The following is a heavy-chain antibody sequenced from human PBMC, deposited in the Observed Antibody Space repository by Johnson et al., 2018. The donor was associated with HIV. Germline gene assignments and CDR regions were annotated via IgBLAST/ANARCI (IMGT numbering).Heavy chain of an antibody. Sequence: VQLVESGGGLVQPGGSLRLSCAASGFTFSSYAMSWVRQAPGKGLEWVSAISGSGGTTSYAAPVKGRFTISRDDSKDTVYLHMNSLKVDDTAVYYCTTDWEYYYGSGKLDAFDMWGQGTMVTVSS. V-gene: IGHV3-23*04. CDR3: TTDWEYYYGSGKLDAFDM. J-gene: IGHJ3*02. D-gene: IGHD3-10*01. CDR2: ISGSGGTT. CDR1: GFTFSSYA.